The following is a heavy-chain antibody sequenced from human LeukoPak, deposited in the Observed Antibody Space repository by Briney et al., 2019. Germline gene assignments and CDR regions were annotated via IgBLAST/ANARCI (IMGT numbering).Heavy chain of an antibody. CDR1: GFSFSGYA. V-gene: IGHV3-30*04. Sequence: PGRSLRLSCVASGFSFSGYAIHWVRQAPGKGLEWVAVISYDGSNKYYADSVKGRFTISRDNSKNTLYLQMNSLRAEDTAVYYCARGRGRWVAAAAIDYWGQGTLVTVSS. CDR2: ISYDGSNK. J-gene: IGHJ4*02. D-gene: IGHD6-13*01. CDR3: ARGRGRWVAAAAIDY.